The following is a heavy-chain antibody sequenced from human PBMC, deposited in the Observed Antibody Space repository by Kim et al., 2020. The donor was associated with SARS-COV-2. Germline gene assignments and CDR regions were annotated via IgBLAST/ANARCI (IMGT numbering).Heavy chain of an antibody. CDR1: GGSFSGYY. Sequence: SETLSLTCAVYGGSFSGYYWSWIRQPPGKGLEWIGEINHSGSTNYNPSLKSRVTISVDTSKNQFSLKLSSVTAADTAVYYCAALKATGSKAAAGNYYYYGMDVWGQGTTVTVSS. CDR3: AALKATGSKAAAGNYYYYGMDV. V-gene: IGHV4-34*01. CDR2: INHSGST. D-gene: IGHD6-13*01. J-gene: IGHJ6*02.